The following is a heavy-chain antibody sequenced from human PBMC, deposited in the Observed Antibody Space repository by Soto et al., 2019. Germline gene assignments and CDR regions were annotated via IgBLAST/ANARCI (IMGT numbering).Heavy chain of an antibody. CDR3: ARLGGYYQAFDS. CDR1: GGSISSYY. J-gene: IGHJ4*02. V-gene: IGHV4-59*08. D-gene: IGHD3-22*01. CDR2: IYYSGST. Sequence: SETLSLTCTVSGGSISSYYWSWIRQPPGKGLEWIGYIYYSGSTNYNPSLKSRVTISVDTSKNQFSLKLNSVTAADTAVYYCARLGGYYQAFDSWGQGTLVTVSS.